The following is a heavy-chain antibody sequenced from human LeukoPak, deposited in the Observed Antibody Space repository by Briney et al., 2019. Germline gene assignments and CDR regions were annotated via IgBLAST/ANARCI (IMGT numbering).Heavy chain of an antibody. CDR1: GGSISSGGYC. J-gene: IGHJ4*02. Sequence: PSQTVSLTCTVSGGSISSGGYCWSWIPQHPGKCLEWIGYIYYSGSTYYNPSLKSRVTISEDTSKNQFSLKLSSVTAADTAVYYCARANYGDYFDYWGQGTLVTVSS. D-gene: IGHD4-17*01. CDR3: ARANYGDYFDY. CDR2: IYYSGST. V-gene: IGHV4-31*03.